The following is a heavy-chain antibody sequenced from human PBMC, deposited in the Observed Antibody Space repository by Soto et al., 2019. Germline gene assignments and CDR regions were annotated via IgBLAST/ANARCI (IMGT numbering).Heavy chain of an antibody. J-gene: IGHJ4*02. D-gene: IGHD3-22*01. CDR2: IIPIFGTA. CDR1: GGTFSSYA. Sequence: SVKVSCKASGGTFSSYAISWVRQAPGQGLEWMGGIIPIFGTAKYAQKFQGRVTITADEYTSTAYMELSRLRSEETAFYYCARDRSPTYYYDSSGYYYGGYYFDYWGQGTLVTVSS. CDR3: ARDRSPTYYYDSSGYYYGGYYFDY. V-gene: IGHV1-69*13.